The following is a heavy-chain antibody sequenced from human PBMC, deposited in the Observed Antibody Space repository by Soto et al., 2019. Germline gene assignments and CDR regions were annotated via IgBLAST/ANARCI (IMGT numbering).Heavy chain of an antibody. CDR3: ARDHKGGYYYYGMDF. J-gene: IGHJ6*02. CDR2: ISTSGSTI. Sequence: TGGWRRLSCASSGFTFSSYEINWGRQAPGKGLKWVSYISTSGSTIYYTDSVKGRFTMSRDNAKNPLYLQMNSLRAEATAVYYCARDHKGGYYYYGMDFWGQGTTVTVSS. CDR1: GFTFSSYE. V-gene: IGHV3-48*03.